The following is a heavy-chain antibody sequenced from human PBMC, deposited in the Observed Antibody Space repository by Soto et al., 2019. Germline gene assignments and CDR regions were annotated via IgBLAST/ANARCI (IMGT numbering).Heavy chain of an antibody. J-gene: IGHJ4*02. CDR3: ARTLYGDNVDY. CDR1: GYTFTSYY. V-gene: IGHV1-46*01. CDR2: INPSGGNT. Sequence: VASVKVSCKASGYTFTSYYMHWVRQAPGQGLEWKGIINPSGGNTGYAQKFQGKVTMTRNTSISTAYKELSSLRYEDTAVYYCARTLYGDNVDYWGQGTLVTVSS. D-gene: IGHD4-17*01.